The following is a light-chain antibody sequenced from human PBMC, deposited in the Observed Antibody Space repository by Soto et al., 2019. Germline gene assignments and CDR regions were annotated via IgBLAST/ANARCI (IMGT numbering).Light chain of an antibody. J-gene: IGLJ2*01. CDR1: RSNIGAGYD. V-gene: IGLV1-40*01. Sequence: QSVLTQSPSVSGAPGQRVTISCTGSRSNIGAGYDVHWYQQLPGTAPKLLIYDNNNRPSGVPDRFSGSKSGTSASLAITGLQAEEEANYYCQSYDSSRRVVFGGGTKVTVL. CDR2: DNN. CDR3: QSYDSSRRVV.